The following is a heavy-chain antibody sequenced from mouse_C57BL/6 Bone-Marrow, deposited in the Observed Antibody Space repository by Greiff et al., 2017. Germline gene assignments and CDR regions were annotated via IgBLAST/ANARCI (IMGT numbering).Heavy chain of an antibody. D-gene: IGHD2-1*01. V-gene: IGHV14-4*01. CDR1: GFNIKDDY. J-gene: IGHJ1*03. CDR3: TCNYYWYFDV. CDR2: LDPENGDT. Sequence: EVKLMESGAELVRPGASVKLSCTASGFNIKDDYMHWVKQRPEQGLEWIGWLDPENGDTEYASQFKGKATITADTSSNTAYLQLSSLTSEYTAVYYCTCNYYWYFDVGGTGTTVTVAS.